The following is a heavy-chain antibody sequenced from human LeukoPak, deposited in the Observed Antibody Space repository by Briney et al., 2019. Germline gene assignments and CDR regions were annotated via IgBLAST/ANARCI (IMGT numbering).Heavy chain of an antibody. CDR2: INWNGDST. Sequence: GGSLRLSCAASGSTFDDYGTSWVRQGPGKGLEWVSAINWNGDSTGYVDSVRGRFTISRDNAKNSLYLQMNSLRAEDTALYYCARCSRSSTDCYSEFDIWGQGTMVTVSS. CDR1: GSTFDDYG. J-gene: IGHJ3*02. V-gene: IGHV3-20*04. CDR3: ARCSRSSTDCYSEFDI. D-gene: IGHD2-2*02.